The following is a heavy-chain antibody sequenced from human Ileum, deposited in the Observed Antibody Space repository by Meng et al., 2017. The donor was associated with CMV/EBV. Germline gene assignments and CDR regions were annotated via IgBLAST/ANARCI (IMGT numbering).Heavy chain of an antibody. V-gene: IGHV4-31*02. D-gene: IGHD3-3*01. J-gene: IGHJ4*02. Sequence: GGSISSGGYYWSWIRQHPGKGLEWIWYIYYSGSTYYNPSLKSRVTISVDTSKNQFSLKLSSVTAADTAVYYCARVYQSGDFWSPFDYWGQGTLVTVSS. CDR3: ARVYQSGDFWSPFDY. CDR1: GGSISSGGYY. CDR2: IYYSGST.